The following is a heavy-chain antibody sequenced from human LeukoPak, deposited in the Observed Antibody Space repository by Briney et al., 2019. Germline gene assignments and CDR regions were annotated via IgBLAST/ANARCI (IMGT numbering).Heavy chain of an antibody. CDR2: ISTGSSTT. J-gene: IGHJ4*02. Sequence: GGSLRLSCAASGFTFSSYAMSWVRQAPGKGLEWVSYISTGSSTTYYADSVKGRFTISRDNVENSLYLQMNSLRDEDTAVYYCARVAAGYSVNYFDYWGQGTLVTVSS. CDR1: GFTFSSYA. V-gene: IGHV3-48*02. D-gene: IGHD4-23*01. CDR3: ARVAAGYSVNYFDY.